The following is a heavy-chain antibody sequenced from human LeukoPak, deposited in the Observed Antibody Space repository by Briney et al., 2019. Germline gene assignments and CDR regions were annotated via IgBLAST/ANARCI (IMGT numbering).Heavy chain of an antibody. Sequence: PSETLSLTCAVSGVSISSSNWRSCVRQPPGKGLEWIGEIYHSGSTNYIPSLKSRVTISVDNSKNQFSLKLSSVTAADTAVYYCARSVGYFDHSLNYWGQGTLVTVSS. J-gene: IGHJ4*02. CDR3: ARSVGYFDHSLNY. D-gene: IGHD3-9*01. CDR2: IYHSGST. V-gene: IGHV4-4*02. CDR1: GVSISSSNW.